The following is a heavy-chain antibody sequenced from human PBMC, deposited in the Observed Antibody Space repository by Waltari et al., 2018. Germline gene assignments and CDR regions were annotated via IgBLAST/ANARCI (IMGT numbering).Heavy chain of an antibody. V-gene: IGHV3-74*01. CDR1: GFTFGNYG. CDR2: INSDETMT. CDR3: ARVAQRTYRSPVPGRDYYYGMDV. Sequence: EEKVVESGGGLVQPGESLRLSCVASGFTFGNYGFHWVSQPPGKGLVWVSGINSDETMTSYADSVKGRFTISRDNAKKTLYLQMNRLRAEDTAVYYCARVAQRTYRSPVPGRDYYYGMDVWGQGTTVTVSS. D-gene: IGHD1-1*01. J-gene: IGHJ6*02.